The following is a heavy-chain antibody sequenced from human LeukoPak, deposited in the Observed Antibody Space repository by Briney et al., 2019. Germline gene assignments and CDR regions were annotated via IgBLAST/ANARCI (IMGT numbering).Heavy chain of an antibody. CDR1: GFTFSNAW. CDR2: IKSKTDGGTT. V-gene: IGHV3-15*01. Sequence: GGSLRLSCAASGFTFSNAWMSWVRQAPGKGLEWVGRIKSKTDGGTTDYAAPVKGRFTISRDDSKNTLYLQMNSLKTEDTAVYYCTADTYYYDSSGYNFADYWGQGTLVTVSS. J-gene: IGHJ4*02. CDR3: TADTYYYDSSGYNFADY. D-gene: IGHD3-22*01.